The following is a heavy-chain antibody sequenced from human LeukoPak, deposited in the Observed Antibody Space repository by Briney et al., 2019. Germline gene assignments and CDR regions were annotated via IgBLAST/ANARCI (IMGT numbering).Heavy chain of an antibody. D-gene: IGHD3-22*01. V-gene: IGHV3-23*01. CDR3: AKGLKYYYDSSPSPGMY. CDR2: ISGSGGST. Sequence: PGGSPRLSCAASGFTFSSYAMSWVRQAPGKGLEWVSAISGSGGSTYYADSVKGRFTISRDNSKNTLYLQMNSLRAEDTAVYYCAKGLKYYYDSSPSPGMYWGQGTLVTVSS. CDR1: GFTFSSYA. J-gene: IGHJ4*02.